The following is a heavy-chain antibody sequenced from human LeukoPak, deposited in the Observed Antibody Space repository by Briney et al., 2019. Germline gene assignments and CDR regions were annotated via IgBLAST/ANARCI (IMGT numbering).Heavy chain of an antibody. J-gene: IGHJ4*02. CDR2: IYYSGST. Sequence: SETLSLTCTVSGGSVSSGSYYWSWIRQPPGKGLEWIGYIYYSGSTNYNPSLKSRVTISVDTSKNQFSLKLSSVTAADTAVYYCARDQVPFGETLLSYFDYWGQGTLVVVSS. CDR3: ARDQVPFGETLLSYFDY. D-gene: IGHD3-10*01. V-gene: IGHV4-61*01. CDR1: GGSVSSGSYY.